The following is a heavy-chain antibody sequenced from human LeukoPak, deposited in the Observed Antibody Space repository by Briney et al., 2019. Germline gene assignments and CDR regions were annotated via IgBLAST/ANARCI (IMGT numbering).Heavy chain of an antibody. V-gene: IGHV4-61*02. Sequence: SQTLSLTCTVSGGSISSGSYYWSWIRQPAGKGLEWIGRIYTSGSTNYNPSLKSRVTISVDTSKNQFSLKLSSVAAADTAVYYCARQSNWNRRYYFDYWGQGTLVTVSS. J-gene: IGHJ4*02. D-gene: IGHD1-20*01. CDR1: GGSISSGSYY. CDR3: ARQSNWNRRYYFDY. CDR2: IYTSGST.